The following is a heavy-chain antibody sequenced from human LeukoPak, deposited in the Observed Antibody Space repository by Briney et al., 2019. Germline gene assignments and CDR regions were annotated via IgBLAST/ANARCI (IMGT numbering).Heavy chain of an antibody. J-gene: IGHJ6*03. CDR1: GFIFDDYA. D-gene: IGHD4-17*01. CDR3: TTRAETTVTTGYRYYYYYYMDV. Sequence: PGGSLRLSCAASGFIFDDYAMYWVRQAPGKGLEWVSLISGDGGRIYYADSVKGRFTISRDNSKNSLYLQMNSLRTEDTALYYCTTRAETTVTTGYRYYYYYYMDVWGKGTTVTVSS. CDR2: ISGDGGRI. V-gene: IGHV3-43*02.